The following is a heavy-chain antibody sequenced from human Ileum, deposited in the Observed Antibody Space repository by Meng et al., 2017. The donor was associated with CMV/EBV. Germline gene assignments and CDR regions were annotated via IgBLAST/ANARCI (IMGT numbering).Heavy chain of an antibody. Sequence: ASVKVSCKASGYTFTGYYMHWVRQAPGQGLEWMGWINPNSGGTNYAQKFQGRVTMTRDTSISTAYMELSRLRSDDTAVYYCVRDMDGSEGSAFDIWGQGTMVTVSS. CDR3: VRDMDGSEGSAFDI. CDR1: GYTFTGYY. V-gene: IGHV1-2*02. CDR2: INPNSGGT. J-gene: IGHJ3*02. D-gene: IGHD2-2*03.